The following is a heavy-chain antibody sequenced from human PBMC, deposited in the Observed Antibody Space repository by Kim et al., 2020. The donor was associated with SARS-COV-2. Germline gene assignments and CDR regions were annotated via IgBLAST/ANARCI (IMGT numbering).Heavy chain of an antibody. CDR3: AREGRITMVRGVPPEYYYYGMDV. Sequence: GGSLRLSCAASGFTFSSYAMHWVRQAPGKGLEWVAVISYDGSNKYYADSVKGRFTISRDNSKNTLYLQMNSLRAEDTAVYYCAREGRITMVRGVPPEYYYYGMDVWGQGTTVTVSS. D-gene: IGHD3-10*01. CDR2: ISYDGSNK. CDR1: GFTFSSYA. V-gene: IGHV3-30*04. J-gene: IGHJ6*02.